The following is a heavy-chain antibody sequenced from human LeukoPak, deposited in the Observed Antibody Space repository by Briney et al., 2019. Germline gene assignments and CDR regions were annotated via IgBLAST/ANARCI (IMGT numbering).Heavy chain of an antibody. D-gene: IGHD2-2*01. Sequence: SETLSLTCTVSGGSISDYYWTWIRQPAGKGLQWIGRVYPSGSTNYNPSLKSRVTMSVDTSKNQFSLKLRSVTAADTAIYYCARDGGVVVPNAPAAFDIWGQGTMVTVSS. CDR2: VYPSGST. CDR1: GGSISDYY. CDR3: ARDGGVVVPNAPAAFDI. V-gene: IGHV4-4*07. J-gene: IGHJ3*02.